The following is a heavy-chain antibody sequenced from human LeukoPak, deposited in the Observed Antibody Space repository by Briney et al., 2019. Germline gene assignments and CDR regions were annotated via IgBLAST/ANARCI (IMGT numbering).Heavy chain of an antibody. CDR3: ARGIAVAPRDYYYGMDV. D-gene: IGHD6-19*01. J-gene: IGHJ6*04. Sequence: GASAKVSCKASGGTFSSYAISWVRQAPGQGLEWMGGIIPIFGTANYAQKFQGRVTITADKSTSTAYMELSSLRSEDTAVYYCARGIAVAPRDYYYGMDVWGKGTTVTVSS. CDR2: IIPIFGTA. V-gene: IGHV1-69*06. CDR1: GGTFSSYA.